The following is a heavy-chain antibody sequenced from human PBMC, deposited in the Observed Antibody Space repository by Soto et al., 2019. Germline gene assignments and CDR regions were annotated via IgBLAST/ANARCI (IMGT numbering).Heavy chain of an antibody. CDR2: IIPIFGTA. D-gene: IGHD2-2*01. CDR3: ARTVVPAAILGVPDYYYYGMDV. Sequence: QVQLVQSGAEVKKPGSSVKVSCKASGGTFSSYAISWVRQAPGQGLEWMGGIIPIFGTANHAQKFQGRVTITADESTSTAYMELSSLRSEDTAVYYCARTVVPAAILGVPDYYYYGMDVWGQGTTVTVSS. J-gene: IGHJ6*02. CDR1: GGTFSSYA. V-gene: IGHV1-69*01.